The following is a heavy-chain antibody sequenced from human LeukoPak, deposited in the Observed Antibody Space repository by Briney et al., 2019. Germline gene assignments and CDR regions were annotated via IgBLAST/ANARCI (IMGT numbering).Heavy chain of an antibody. J-gene: IGHJ3*02. CDR1: GFTFSSYW. V-gene: IGHV3-53*01. CDR2: IYSGGST. Sequence: GGSLRLSCAASGFTFSSYWMHWVRQAPGKGLEWVSVIYSGGSTYYADSVKGRFTISRDNSKNTLYLQMNSLRAEDTAVYYCASLYVFHDAFDIWGQGTMVTVSS. CDR3: ASLYVFHDAFDI. D-gene: IGHD2-21*01.